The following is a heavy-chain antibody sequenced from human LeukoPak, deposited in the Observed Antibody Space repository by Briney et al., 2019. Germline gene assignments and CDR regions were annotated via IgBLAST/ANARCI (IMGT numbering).Heavy chain of an antibody. CDR1: GGSIGSLY. V-gene: IGHV4-59*01. CDR3: ARGSGSYGSNMDV. J-gene: IGHJ6*03. CDR2: IYYSGST. D-gene: IGHD3-10*01. Sequence: SETLSLTCTVSGGSIGSLYWNWIRQPPGKGLEYIGYIYYSGSTNYNPSLKSRVTISIDTSKNQFSLKLSSVTVADTAIYYCARGSGSYGSNMDVWGKGTTVTISS.